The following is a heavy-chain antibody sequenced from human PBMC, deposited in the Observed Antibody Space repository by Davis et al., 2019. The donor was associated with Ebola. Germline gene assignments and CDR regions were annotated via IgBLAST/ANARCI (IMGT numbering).Heavy chain of an antibody. CDR1: GYSFTSYW. CDR2: IYPGDSDT. V-gene: IGHV5-51*01. J-gene: IGHJ4*02. Sequence: GESLKISCKGSGYSFTSYWIGWVRQLPGKGLEWMGIIYPGDSDTRYSPSFQGQVTISADRSITTAYLQWSSLKASDTVMYYCARPQKRSGWYVVDYWGQGTLVTVSS. CDR3: ARPQKRSGWYVVDY. D-gene: IGHD6-19*01.